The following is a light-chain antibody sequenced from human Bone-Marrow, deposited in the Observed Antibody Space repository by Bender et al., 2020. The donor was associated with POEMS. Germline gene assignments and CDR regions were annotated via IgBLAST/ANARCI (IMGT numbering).Light chain of an antibody. CDR3: QSADNSGNWV. J-gene: IGLJ3*02. Sequence: ARITCSGDALSKQYAYWYQQKPGQAPVLVIHTDSERPSGIPERISGSSSGTTVTLTISGVQAEDEADYWCQSADNSGNWVFGGGTKLTV. CDR2: TDS. CDR1: ALSKQY. V-gene: IGLV3-25*03.